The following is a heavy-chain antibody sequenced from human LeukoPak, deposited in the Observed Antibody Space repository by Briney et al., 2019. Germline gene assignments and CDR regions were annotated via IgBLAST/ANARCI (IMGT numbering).Heavy chain of an antibody. CDR3: ARGQVPAARGYNWFDP. CDR2: FNARGDT. D-gene: IGHD2-2*01. J-gene: IGHJ5*02. CDR1: GWSFNDYY. Sequence: PSETLSLTCAVYGWSFNDYYWNWIRQPPGKGLEWIGEFNARGDTNYNPSLKSRVTISVDTSKKQFSLRLTSMFAADTALYYCARGQVPAARGYNWFDPWGQGTLVTVSS. V-gene: IGHV4-34*01.